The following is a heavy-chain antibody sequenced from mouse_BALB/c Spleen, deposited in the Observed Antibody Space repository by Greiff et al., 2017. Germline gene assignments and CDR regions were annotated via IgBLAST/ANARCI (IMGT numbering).Heavy chain of an antibody. D-gene: IGHD3-2*01. J-gene: IGHJ3*01. CDR2: ISNLAYSI. V-gene: IGHV5-15*02. CDR3: AREWTARATWFAY. CDR1: GFTFSDYG. Sequence: EVHLVESGGGLVQPGGSRKLSCAASGFTFSDYGMAWVRQAPGKGPEWVAFISNLAYSIYYADTVTGRFTISRENAKNTLYLEMSSLRSEDTAMYYCAREWTARATWFAYWGQGTLVTVSA.